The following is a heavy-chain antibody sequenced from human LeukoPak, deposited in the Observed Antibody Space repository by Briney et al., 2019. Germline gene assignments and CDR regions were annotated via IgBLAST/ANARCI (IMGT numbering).Heavy chain of an antibody. CDR3: ARGIAAADYYYYYYMDV. CDR1: GGTFSSYA. CDR2: IIPIFGTA. D-gene: IGHD6-25*01. J-gene: IGHJ6*03. Sequence: ASVKVSCKASGGTFSSYAISWVRQAPGQGLEWMGGIIPIFGTANYAQKFQGRVTITADKSTSTAYMELSRLRSDDTAVYYCARGIAAADYYYYYYMDVWGKGTTVTVSS. V-gene: IGHV1-69*06.